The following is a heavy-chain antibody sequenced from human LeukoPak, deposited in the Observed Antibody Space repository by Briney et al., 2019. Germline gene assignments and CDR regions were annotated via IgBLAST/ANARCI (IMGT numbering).Heavy chain of an antibody. Sequence: PGGSLRLSCTASGFTFGDYAMSWVRQAPGEGLEWVGFIRSKAYGGTTEYAASVKGRFTISRDDSKSIAYLQMNSLKTEDTAVYYCTRVGSSGWYDNYWGQGTLVTVSS. J-gene: IGHJ4*02. D-gene: IGHD6-19*01. V-gene: IGHV3-49*04. CDR2: IRSKAYGGTT. CDR1: GFTFGDYA. CDR3: TRVGSSGWYDNY.